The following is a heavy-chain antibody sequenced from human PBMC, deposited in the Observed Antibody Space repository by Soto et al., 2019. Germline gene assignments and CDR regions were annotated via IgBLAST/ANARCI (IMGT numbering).Heavy chain of an antibody. D-gene: IGHD3-10*01. CDR1: GFTFTSSA. J-gene: IGHJ4*02. CDR2: IDVGSGNT. CDR3: ARDLGYYGSGSYFVY. Sequence: GASVKVSCKASGFTFTSSAMQWVRQARGQSLEWMGWIDVGSGNTNYSQKFQGRVTITRDTSASTVYMELSSLRSEDTAVYYCARDLGYYGSGSYFVYWGQGTLVTVSS. V-gene: IGHV1-3*01.